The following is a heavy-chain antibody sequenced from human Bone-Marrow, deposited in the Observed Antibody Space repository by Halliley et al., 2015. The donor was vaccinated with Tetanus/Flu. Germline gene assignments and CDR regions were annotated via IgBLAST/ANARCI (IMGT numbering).Heavy chain of an antibody. V-gene: IGHV3-9*01. Sequence: DHGMHWVRQAPGKGLEWVAGVNWNSGSIGYADFVEGRFTISRDNAKKSLYLQMNSLRGDDTAVYYCARDQMRLGNYDYGLDVWGQGTTVTVSS. CDR3: ARDQMRLGNYDYGLDV. J-gene: IGHJ6*02. D-gene: IGHD4-17*01. CDR2: VNWNSGSI. CDR1: DHG.